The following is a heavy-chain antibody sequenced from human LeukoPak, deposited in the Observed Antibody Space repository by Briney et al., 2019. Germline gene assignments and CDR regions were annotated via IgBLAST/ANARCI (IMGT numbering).Heavy chain of an antibody. CDR3: ARDLYGSGSYPNYYGMDV. Sequence: SETLSLTCTVSGGPISSGGYYWSWIRQHPGKGLEWIGYIYYSGSTYYNPSLKSRVTISVDTSKNQFSLKLSSVTAADTAVYYCARDLYGSGSYPNYYGMDVWGQGTTVTVSS. CDR2: IYYSGST. J-gene: IGHJ6*02. D-gene: IGHD3-10*01. CDR1: GGPISSGGYY. V-gene: IGHV4-31*03.